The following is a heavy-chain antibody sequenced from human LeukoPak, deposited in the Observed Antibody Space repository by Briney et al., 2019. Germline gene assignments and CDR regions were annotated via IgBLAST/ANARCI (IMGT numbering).Heavy chain of an antibody. J-gene: IGHJ6*03. CDR1: GFTFSSHS. V-gene: IGHV3-21*04. Sequence: GGSLRLSCAASGFTFSSHSMNWVRQAPGKGLEWVSCITRSSIYIYYADSVKGRFTISRDNSKNTLYLQMNSLRAEDTAVYYCARHGSITMVRGRLRYYYMDVWGKGTTVTISS. CDR2: ITRSSIYI. CDR3: ARHGSITMVRGRLRYYYMDV. D-gene: IGHD3-10*01.